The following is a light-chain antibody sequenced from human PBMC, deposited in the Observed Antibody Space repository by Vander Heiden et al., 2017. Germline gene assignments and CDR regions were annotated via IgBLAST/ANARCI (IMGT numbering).Light chain of an antibody. CDR2: DVS. Sequence: QSALTQPRSVSGSPGQSVTISCTGTSSDVGIYNYVSCYQQHPGKAPKLMLSDVSKRPSGVPDRFSGSKSGNTASLTISGLQTEDEADYYCCSYAGRYTWVFGGGTKLTVL. CDR3: CSYAGRYTWV. CDR1: SSDVGIYNY. V-gene: IGLV2-11*01. J-gene: IGLJ3*02.